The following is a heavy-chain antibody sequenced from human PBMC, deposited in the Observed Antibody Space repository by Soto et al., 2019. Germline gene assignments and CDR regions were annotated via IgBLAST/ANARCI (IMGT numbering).Heavy chain of an antibody. V-gene: IGHV4-59*01. CDR3: ARNYNVAMDH. J-gene: IGHJ4*02. D-gene: IGHD5-18*01. CDR2: ISYSGST. CDR1: GGSTSSYY. Sequence: NPSETLSLTCSVSGGSTSSYYWSWIRQPPGKRLEWIGYISYSGSTNYNPSLKSRVTISVDTSKNQFSLKLSSVTDADTAVYYCARNYNVAMDHWGQGTPVTVS.